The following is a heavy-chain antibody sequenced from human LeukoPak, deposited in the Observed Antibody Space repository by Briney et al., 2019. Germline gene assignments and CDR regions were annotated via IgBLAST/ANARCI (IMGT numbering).Heavy chain of an antibody. CDR3: ARNFDS. D-gene: IGHD2/OR15-2a*01. CDR1: GFTFTSYT. V-gene: IGHV3-48*01. J-gene: IGHJ4*02. Sequence: GGSLRLSCAASGFTFTSYTMNWVRQAPGKGLEWVSYITSGSSTIYYADSVKGRFTMSRDNAENSLYLQMNSLRAEDTAVYYCARNFDSWGQGTLVTVSS. CDR2: ITSGSSTI.